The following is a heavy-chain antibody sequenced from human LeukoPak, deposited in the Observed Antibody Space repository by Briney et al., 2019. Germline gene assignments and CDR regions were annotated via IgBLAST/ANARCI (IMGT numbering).Heavy chain of an antibody. CDR3: IRGHSSGWYRFDD. Sequence: GGSLRLSCAASGFTFSSFWMHWVRQTPGKGLVWVSRISSDGSGTTYADSVKGRFTVSRDNAKNTLYLRMNSLRVEDTAVYYCIRGHSSGWYRFDDWGQGTLVTVSS. V-gene: IGHV3-74*01. D-gene: IGHD6-19*01. CDR2: ISSDGSGT. CDR1: GFTFSSFW. J-gene: IGHJ4*02.